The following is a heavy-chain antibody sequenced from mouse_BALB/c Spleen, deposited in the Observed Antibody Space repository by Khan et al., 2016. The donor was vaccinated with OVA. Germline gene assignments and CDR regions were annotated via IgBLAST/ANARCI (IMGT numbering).Heavy chain of an antibody. J-gene: IGHJ3*01. V-gene: IGHV1S136*01. CDR3: ARDYGSSVWFAY. Sequence: VRRRRSGPELVKPGASVKMSCKASGYTFTNNFKHWVKQRPGQGLEWIGNINPYNVGTNYNENFKGKANLPSDKSSKPAYMKLSGLTSEDSAVYYCARDYGSSVWFAYWGQGTLVTVSA. CDR2: INPYNVGT. D-gene: IGHD1-1*01. CDR1: GYTFTNNF.